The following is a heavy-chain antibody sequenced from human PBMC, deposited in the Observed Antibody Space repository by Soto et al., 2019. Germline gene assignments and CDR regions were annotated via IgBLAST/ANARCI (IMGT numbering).Heavy chain of an antibody. V-gene: IGHV1-69*08. Sequence: QVQLVQSGAEVKKPGSSVKVSCKASGGTFSSYTISWVRQAPGQGLEWMGRTIPILGIANYAQKFQGRVTITADKSTSTAYMELSSLRSEDTAVYYCARDYGDYLTGWFDPWGQGTLVTVSS. CDR2: TIPILGIA. J-gene: IGHJ5*02. CDR3: ARDYGDYLTGWFDP. CDR1: GGTFSSYT. D-gene: IGHD4-17*01.